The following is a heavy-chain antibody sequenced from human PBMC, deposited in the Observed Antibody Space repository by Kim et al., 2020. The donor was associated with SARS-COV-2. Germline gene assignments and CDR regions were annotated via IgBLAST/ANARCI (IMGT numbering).Heavy chain of an antibody. CDR3: ARGLSLVRVYYYYGMDV. CDR2: INHSGST. J-gene: IGHJ6*02. D-gene: IGHD3-10*01. V-gene: IGHV4-34*01. CDR1: GGSFSGYY. Sequence: SQTLSLTCAVYGGSFSGYYWSWIRQPPGKGLEWIGEINHSGSTNYNPSLKSRVTISVDTSKNQFSLKLSSVTAADTAVYYCARGLSLVRVYYYYGMDVWGQGTTVTVSS.